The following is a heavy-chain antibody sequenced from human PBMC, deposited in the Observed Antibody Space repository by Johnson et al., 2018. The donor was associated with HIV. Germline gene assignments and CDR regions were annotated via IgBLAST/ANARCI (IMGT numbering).Heavy chain of an antibody. J-gene: IGHJ3*02. CDR3: ARTLWVGKESAFDI. CDR2: IKSKTDGGTT. Sequence: EVQLVESGGGLVKPGGSLRLSCAASGFTFSNAWMSWVRQAPGKGLEWVGRIKSKTDGGTTDYAAPVKGRFTISRDDSKNTLYLQMNSLRAEDTAVYYCARTLWVGKESAFDIWGQGTMVTVSS. CDR1: GFTFSNAW. D-gene: IGHD3-16*01. V-gene: IGHV3-15*01.